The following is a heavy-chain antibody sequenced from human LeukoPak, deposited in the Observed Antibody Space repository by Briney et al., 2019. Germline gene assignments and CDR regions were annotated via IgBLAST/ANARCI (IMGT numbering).Heavy chain of an antibody. CDR3: AQKAPYSPGYSQQ. Sequence: SETLSLTGTVSGGSITSYFWTWIRQPPGKGLEWIGYIYHSGTTNYNPSLKSRVTISADTSKNQFSLRLSSVTAADTAVYYCAQKAPYSPGYSQQWGQGTLVTVST. CDR1: GGSITSYF. D-gene: IGHD2-15*01. V-gene: IGHV4-59*01. J-gene: IGHJ1*01. CDR2: IYHSGTT.